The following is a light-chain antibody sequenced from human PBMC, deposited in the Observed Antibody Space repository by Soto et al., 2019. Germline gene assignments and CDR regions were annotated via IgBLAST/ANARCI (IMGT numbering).Light chain of an antibody. CDR1: SSDVGGYNY. J-gene: IGLJ1*01. Sequence: QSALTQPPSASGSPGQSVTISCTGTSSDVGGYNYVSWYQQHPGKAPKLMIYEVSKRPSGVPDRFSGSKSGNTASLTVSGLQAEDAADYYSSSPKVFGTRTKVTV. CDR3: SSPKV. CDR2: EVS. V-gene: IGLV2-8*01.